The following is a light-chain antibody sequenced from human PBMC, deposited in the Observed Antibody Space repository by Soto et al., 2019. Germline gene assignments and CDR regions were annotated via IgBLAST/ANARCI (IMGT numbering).Light chain of an antibody. CDR3: SSYTSGSTPVV. V-gene: IGLV2-14*01. Sequence: QSALTQPASVSGSPGQSITISCTGTGSDVGYYNYVSWYQQHPGKAPKLMIYEVTNRPSGVSNRFSGSKSGNTASLTISGLQAEDEADYYCSSYTSGSTPVVFGGGTKVTVL. CDR1: GSDVGYYNY. J-gene: IGLJ2*01. CDR2: EVT.